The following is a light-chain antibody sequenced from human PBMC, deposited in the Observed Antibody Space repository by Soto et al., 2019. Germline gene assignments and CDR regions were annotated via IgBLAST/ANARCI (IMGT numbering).Light chain of an antibody. V-gene: IGKV3-20*01. Sequence: IVLTQSPGTLSLSPGERATLSCRASQSVSSAFFAWYQQKPGQPLRLLIYAAASRATGIPDRFSGRGSATDFPLPISRREPEDFAVYYCQQYGDSPPTLGRGT. J-gene: IGKJ2*01. CDR2: AAA. CDR3: QQYGDSPPT. CDR1: QSVSSAF.